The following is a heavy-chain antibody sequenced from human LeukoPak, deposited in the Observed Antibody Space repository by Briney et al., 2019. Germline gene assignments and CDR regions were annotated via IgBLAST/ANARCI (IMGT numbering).Heavy chain of an antibody. CDR1: GGTFSSYA. CDR2: IIPIFGTA. J-gene: IGHJ4*02. D-gene: IGHD3-16*02. Sequence: SVKVSCKASGGTFSSYAISWVRQAPGQGLEWMGRIIPIFGTANYAQKFQGRVKITTDESTSTAYMALSSLRSEDTAVYYCARDSFRLRLGELSESAPWLADYWGQGTLVTVSS. CDR3: ARDSFRLRLGELSESAPWLADY. V-gene: IGHV1-69*05.